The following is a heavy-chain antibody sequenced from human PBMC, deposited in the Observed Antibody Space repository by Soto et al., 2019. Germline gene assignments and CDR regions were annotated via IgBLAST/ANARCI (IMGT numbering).Heavy chain of an antibody. D-gene: IGHD3-16*01. CDR3: AKDLRTFGGAGHDY. CDR1: GFNFTNYA. V-gene: IGHV3-23*01. CDR2: ISGRGGRT. J-gene: IGHJ4*02. Sequence: AGGSLRLSCAASGFNFTNYAMTWVRQAPGKGLEWVSSISGRGGRTDYADSVKDRFTISRDNSKNTLYLQMNSLRSEDTAVYYCAKDLRTFGGAGHDYWGQGTLVTVSS.